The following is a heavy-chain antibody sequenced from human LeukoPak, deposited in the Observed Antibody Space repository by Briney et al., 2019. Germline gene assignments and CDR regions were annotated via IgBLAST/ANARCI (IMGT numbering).Heavy chain of an antibody. J-gene: IGHJ4*02. CDR1: GFTFSSYG. CDR2: ISYDGSNK. CDR3: ARGGYSSNPGVV. Sequence: GGSLRLSCAASGFTFSSYGMHWVRQAPGKGLEWVAVISYDGSNKYYADSVKGRFTISRDNAKNTLYLQMNSLRAEDTAVYYCARGGYSSNPGVVWGQGTLVTVSS. V-gene: IGHV3-30*12. D-gene: IGHD6-13*01.